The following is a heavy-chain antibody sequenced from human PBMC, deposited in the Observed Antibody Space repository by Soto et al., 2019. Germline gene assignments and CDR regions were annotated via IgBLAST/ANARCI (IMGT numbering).Heavy chain of an antibody. V-gene: IGHV3-66*01. CDR2: IYSGGST. CDR3: ARDRRYCSGGSCYRIDAFDI. D-gene: IGHD2-15*01. Sequence: PGGSLRLSCAASGFTVRSNYMSWVRQAPGKGLEWVSVIYSGGSTYYADSVKGRFTISRDNSKNTLYLQMNSLRAEDTAVYYCARDRRYCSGGSCYRIDAFDIWGQGTMVTVSS. J-gene: IGHJ3*02. CDR1: GFTVRSNY.